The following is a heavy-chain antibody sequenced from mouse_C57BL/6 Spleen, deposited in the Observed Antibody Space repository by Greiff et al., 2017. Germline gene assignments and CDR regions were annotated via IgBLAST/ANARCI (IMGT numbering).Heavy chain of an antibody. CDR3: ARSVLTEGAMDY. Sequence: VQLQQSGPELVKPGASVKISCKASGYSFTGYYMNWVKQSPEKSLEWIGEINPSTGGTTYNQKFKAKATLTVDKSSSTAYMQLKSLTSEDSAVYYCARSVLTEGAMDYWGQGTSGTVSS. CDR2: INPSTGGT. J-gene: IGHJ4*01. CDR1: GYSFTGYY. V-gene: IGHV1-42*01. D-gene: IGHD2-13*01.